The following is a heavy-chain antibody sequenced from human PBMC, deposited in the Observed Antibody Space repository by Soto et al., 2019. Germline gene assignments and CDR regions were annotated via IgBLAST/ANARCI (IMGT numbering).Heavy chain of an antibody. D-gene: IGHD2-2*01. CDR1: GYSFTSYW. Sequence: PRESLKISCKGSGYSFTSYWIGWVRQMPGKGLEWMGIIYPGDSDTRYSPSFQGQVTISADKSISTAYLQWSSLKALDTAMYYCARDLPAEGNYSYYGMDVWGQGTTVTVSS. V-gene: IGHV5-51*01. CDR2: IYPGDSDT. CDR3: ARDLPAEGNYSYYGMDV. J-gene: IGHJ6*02.